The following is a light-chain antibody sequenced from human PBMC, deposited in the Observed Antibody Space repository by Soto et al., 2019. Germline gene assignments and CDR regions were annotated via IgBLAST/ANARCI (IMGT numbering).Light chain of an antibody. V-gene: IGKV3D-20*02. CDR1: QSVSSTY. CDR3: QQRSSWPPIT. Sequence: EIVLTQSPGTLSLSPGERATLSCRAIQSVSSTYLAWYQQRPGQAPRLLISGASTRAAGIPARFSGGGSGTDFTLTIDNLEPEDFAIYYCQQRSSWPPITFGQGTRLEI. J-gene: IGKJ5*01. CDR2: GAS.